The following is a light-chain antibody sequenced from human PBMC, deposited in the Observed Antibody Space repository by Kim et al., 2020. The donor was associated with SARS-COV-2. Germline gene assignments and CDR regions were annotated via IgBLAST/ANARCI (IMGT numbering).Light chain of an antibody. CDR1: HSVSSN. CDR3: QQYNNWPLT. CDR2: GAS. V-gene: IGKV3-15*01. Sequence: VSPGERAPPSCRASHSVSSNLAWYQQIPGQAPRLLIYGASTRATGIPARFSGSGSGTEFTLTISSLQSEDFAVYYCQQYNNWPLTFGQGTKVDIK. J-gene: IGKJ1*01.